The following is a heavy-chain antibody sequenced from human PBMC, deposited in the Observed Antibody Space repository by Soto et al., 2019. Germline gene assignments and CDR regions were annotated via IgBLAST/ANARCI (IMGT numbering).Heavy chain of an antibody. CDR1: GDTPSTYA. V-gene: IGHV1-69*14. CDR2: IIPILGTP. CDR3: AILGLDVDS. Sequence: QVQLVQSGAEVQKPGSSVNVSCKASGDTPSTYAISWVRQAPGQGLEWMGGIIPILGTPNYAQRFQGKITISAHTSTRTTYMELNSVTSGDTAMFYCAILGLDVDSWGQGTLVIV. D-gene: IGHD3-16*01. J-gene: IGHJ4*02.